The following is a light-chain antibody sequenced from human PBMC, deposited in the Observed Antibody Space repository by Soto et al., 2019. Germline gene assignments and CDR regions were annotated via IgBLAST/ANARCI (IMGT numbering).Light chain of an antibody. CDR3: QTFDNTQRGSV. CDR1: SSNIGADSH. V-gene: IGLV1-40*01. CDR2: ATD. J-gene: IGLJ2*01. Sequence: QSVLTQPPSVSGAPGQRVIMSCTGTSSNIGADSHVHWYQQLPGAAPKLLISATDNRASGVPDRFSGSKSGASASLAVTGLQAEDEADYYCQTFDNTQRGSVFGGGTKQTVL.